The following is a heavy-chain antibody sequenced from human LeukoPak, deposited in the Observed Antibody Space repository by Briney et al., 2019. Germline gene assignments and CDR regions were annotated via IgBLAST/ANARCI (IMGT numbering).Heavy chain of an antibody. CDR2: IKQDGSEK. Sequence: GGSLRLSCAASGFTLSNYWMSWARQAPGKGLEWVASIKQDGSEKYYVDSVKGRFTISRDDAKNSLYLHMNTLRAEDTAVYYCARDFYGPYYYYGLDVWGQGTTVTVSS. D-gene: IGHD2/OR15-2a*01. J-gene: IGHJ6*02. CDR1: GFTLSNYW. CDR3: ARDFYGPYYYYGLDV. V-gene: IGHV3-7*05.